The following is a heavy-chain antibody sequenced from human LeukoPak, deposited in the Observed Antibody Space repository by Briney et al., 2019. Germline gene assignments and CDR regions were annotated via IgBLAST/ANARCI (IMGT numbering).Heavy chain of an antibody. CDR3: ARGFNRGFDP. CDR1: GFTFSSSA. Sequence: GGSLRLSCAASGFTFSSSAMNWVRQAPGKGLEWVSLIYSGGNTYYADSVRGRFTISRDNSKNTLHLQMNSLRVEDTAVYYCARGFNRGFDPWGQGTLVTVSS. CDR2: IYSGGNT. J-gene: IGHJ5*02. D-gene: IGHD1-14*01. V-gene: IGHV3-53*01.